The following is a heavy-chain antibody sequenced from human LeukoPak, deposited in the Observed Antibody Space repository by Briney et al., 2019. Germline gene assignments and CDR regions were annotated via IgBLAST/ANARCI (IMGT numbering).Heavy chain of an antibody. D-gene: IGHD4-17*01. CDR2: IIPIFGTA. CDR1: GGTFSSYA. J-gene: IGHJ5*02. CDR3: ARVATYGDYENWFDP. V-gene: IGHV1-69*06. Sequence: GASVKVSCKASGGTFSSYAISWVRQAPGQGLEWMGGIIPIFGTANYAQKFQGRVTITADKSTSTAYMELSSLRSEDTAVYYCARVATYGDYENWFDPWGQGTLVTVSS.